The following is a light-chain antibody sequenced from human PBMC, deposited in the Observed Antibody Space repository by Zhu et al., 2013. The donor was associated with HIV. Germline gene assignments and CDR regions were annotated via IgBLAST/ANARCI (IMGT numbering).Light chain of an antibody. J-gene: IGKJ2*01. CDR1: QSISYY. Sequence: EIVLTQSPVTLSLSPGERATLSCRASQSISYYLAWYHQKPGQPPRLLISGASNRATGISDRFSGSGSGTDFTLTISRLEPEDFATYYCQQYDMSETMYTFGQGTKLEIK. CDR3: QQYDMSETMYT. CDR2: GAS. V-gene: IGKV3-20*01.